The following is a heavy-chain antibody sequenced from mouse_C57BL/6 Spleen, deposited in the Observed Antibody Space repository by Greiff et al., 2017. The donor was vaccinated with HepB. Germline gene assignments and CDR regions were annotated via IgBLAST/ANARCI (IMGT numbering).Heavy chain of an antibody. Sequence: VQLQQPGAELVMPGASVKLSCKASGYTFTSYWMHWVKQRPGQGLEWIGEIDPSDSYTNYNQKFKGKSTLTVDKSSSTAYMQLSSLTSEDSAVYYCAREDGNSGCAYWGQGTLVTVSA. CDR3: AREDGNSGCAY. J-gene: IGHJ3*01. CDR1: GYTFTSYW. CDR2: IDPSDSYT. V-gene: IGHV1-69*01. D-gene: IGHD2-1*01.